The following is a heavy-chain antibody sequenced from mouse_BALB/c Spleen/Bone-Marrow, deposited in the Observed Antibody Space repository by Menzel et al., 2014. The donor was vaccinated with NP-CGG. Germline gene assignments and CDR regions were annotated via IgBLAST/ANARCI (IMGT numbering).Heavy chain of an antibody. Sequence: VQRVESGAELVRPGSSVKISCKASGYAFSSYWMNWVKQRPGQGLEWIGQIYPGDGDTNYNGKFKGKATLTADKSSSTAYMQLSSLTSEDSAVYFCARRGLWFAYWGRGTLVTVSA. CDR1: GYAFSSYW. CDR3: ARRGLWFAY. J-gene: IGHJ3*01. CDR2: IYPGDGDT. V-gene: IGHV1-80*01.